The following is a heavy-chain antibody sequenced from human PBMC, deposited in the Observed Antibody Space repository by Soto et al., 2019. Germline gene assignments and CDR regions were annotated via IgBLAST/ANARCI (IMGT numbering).Heavy chain of an antibody. V-gene: IGHV5-51*01. D-gene: IGHD3-3*01. CDR2: IYPSDSDT. CDR1: GYNFAGYW. CDR3: ARGGVSTRTFDY. Sequence: GESLKISCKGSGYNFAGYWIAWVRQMPGKGLELMEIIYPSDSDTRYRPSFQGQVTISADKSISSAYLQWSSPRASDTAMYYCARGGVSTRTFDYWGQGTPVTVSS. J-gene: IGHJ4*02.